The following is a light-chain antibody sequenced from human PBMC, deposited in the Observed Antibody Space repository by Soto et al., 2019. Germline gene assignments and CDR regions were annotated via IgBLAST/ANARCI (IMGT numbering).Light chain of an antibody. CDR2: LGS. Sequence: DIEMNQSPLSLPVTAGEPASISCRSSQSLLHSNGYNYLDWYLQKPGQSPQLLIYLGSNRASGVPDRFSGSGSGTDFTLKISRVEAEDVGVYYCIQALQTPPIPFGQGRLLEIK. CDR1: QSLLHSNGYNY. J-gene: IGKJ5*01. V-gene: IGKV2-28*01. CDR3: IQALQTPPIP.